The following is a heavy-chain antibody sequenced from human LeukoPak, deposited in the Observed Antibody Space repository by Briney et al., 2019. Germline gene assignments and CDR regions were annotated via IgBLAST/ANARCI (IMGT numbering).Heavy chain of an antibody. CDR3: AKGTSGTYYLHDY. V-gene: IGHV3-23*01. CDR1: GFTFSNYA. CDR2: ISGSGGDT. Sequence: GGSLRLSCAASGFTFSNYAMSWVRQAPGKGLEWVSSISGSGGDTYYADSMEGRFSISRDNSKNTLYLQITSLRAEDTAVYYCAKGTSGTYYLHDYWGQGTLVTVSS. J-gene: IGHJ4*02. D-gene: IGHD3-10*01.